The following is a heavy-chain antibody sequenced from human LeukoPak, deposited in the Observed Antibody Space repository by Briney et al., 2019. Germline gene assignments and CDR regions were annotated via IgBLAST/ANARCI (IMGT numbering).Heavy chain of an antibody. CDR2: IYSGGST. Sequence: GGSLRLSCAAPGFTVSSNYMSWVRQAPGKGLEWVSVIYSGGSTYYADSVKGRFTISRDNSKNTLYLQMNSLRAEDTAVYYCAKDGHTDYGDYEVFDYWGQGTLVTVSS. J-gene: IGHJ4*02. CDR3: AKDGHTDYGDYEVFDY. V-gene: IGHV3-66*01. D-gene: IGHD4-17*01. CDR1: GFTVSSNY.